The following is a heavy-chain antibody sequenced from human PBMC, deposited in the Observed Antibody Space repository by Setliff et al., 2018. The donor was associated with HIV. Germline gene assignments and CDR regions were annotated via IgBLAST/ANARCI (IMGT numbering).Heavy chain of an antibody. Sequence: GGSLRLSCAASGFTFSNYWMDWVRQVPGKGLEWVATIKKDGSESYYVDSVKGRFIASTDNAKNSLFLEMNSLKAEDTAVYYCARAYNVYDYRSDSSGYDYWGQGTLVTVSS. V-gene: IGHV3-7*03. CDR1: GFTFSNYW. CDR2: IKKDGSES. J-gene: IGHJ4*02. D-gene: IGHD3-22*01. CDR3: ARAYNVYDYRSDSSGYDY.